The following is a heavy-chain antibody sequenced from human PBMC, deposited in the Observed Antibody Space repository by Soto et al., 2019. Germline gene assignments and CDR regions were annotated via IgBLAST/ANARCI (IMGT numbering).Heavy chain of an antibody. V-gene: IGHV3-15*07. D-gene: IGHD3-16*01. Sequence: GGSLRLSCAASGFSFSNAWMNWVRQAPGKGLEWVGRIKSKIDGGATDYAAPVKGRFTISREDSSDTLYLQMNSLKTEDTAVYYCITAPWGLYVWGTYGGKDWGQGTLVTVSS. J-gene: IGHJ4*02. CDR3: ITAPWGLYVWGTYGGKD. CDR2: IKSKIDGGAT. CDR1: GFSFSNAW.